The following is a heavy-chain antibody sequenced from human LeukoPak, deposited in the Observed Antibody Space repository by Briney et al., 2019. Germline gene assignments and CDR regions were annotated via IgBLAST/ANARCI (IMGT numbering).Heavy chain of an antibody. V-gene: IGHV4-61*02. Sequence: PSETLSLTCTSSGGSISSGSYYWSWIRQPAGKGLEWIGRIYTSGSTNYNPSFKSRVTISVDTSKNQFSLKLSSVTAADTAVYYCARGGMYYDFWSGYSDYYYYMDVWGKGTTVTVSS. CDR2: IYTSGST. J-gene: IGHJ6*03. D-gene: IGHD3-3*01. CDR1: GGSISSGSYY. CDR3: ARGGMYYDFWSGYSDYYYYMDV.